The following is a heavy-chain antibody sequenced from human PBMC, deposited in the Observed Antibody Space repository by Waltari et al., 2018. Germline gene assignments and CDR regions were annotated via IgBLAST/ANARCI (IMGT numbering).Heavy chain of an antibody. D-gene: IGHD6-13*01. CDR3: ARDDVDSSNFGGF. V-gene: IGHV1-18*01. CDR2: IYPYNGNT. Sequence: QLVQSGAEVKQPGASVKVSCKASGYIFSNYGIPWVRKAPGQGLEWMGWIYPYNGNTKYEQNFQGRVTMTTDTSTTTAYMEIRSLRSDDTAIYYCARDDVDSSNFGGFWGQGTLVTVSS. J-gene: IGHJ4*02. CDR1: GYIFSNYG.